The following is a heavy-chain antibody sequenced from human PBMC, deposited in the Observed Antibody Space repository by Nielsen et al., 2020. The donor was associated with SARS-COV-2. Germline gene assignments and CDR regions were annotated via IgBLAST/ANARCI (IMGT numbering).Heavy chain of an antibody. D-gene: IGHD3-10*01. V-gene: IGHV3-23*01. CDR2: IRDNSGST. CDR1: GFTFSNFA. Sequence: GESLKISCAATGFTFSNFAMSWVRRTPGAGLEWISSIRDNSGSTYYADSVKGRFTMSRDTSRNTLYLQMNSLRADDTAVYYCARKGGGYYGSGERLSYYYYGMDVWGQGTTVTVSS. J-gene: IGHJ6*02. CDR3: ARKGGGYYGSGERLSYYYYGMDV.